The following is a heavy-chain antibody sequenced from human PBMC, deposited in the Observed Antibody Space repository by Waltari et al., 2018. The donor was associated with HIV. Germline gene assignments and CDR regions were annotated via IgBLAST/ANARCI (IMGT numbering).Heavy chain of an antibody. V-gene: IGHV7-4-1*02. CDR1: GYTFTTYS. D-gene: IGHD2-8*01. Sequence: QVQLVQSGSELKKTGASVTVSCRASGYTFTTYSLTWVRRGPGQGLEWIGWINTNTGSPTHPHGLIGRFVLAPHTSDSTAYLQIISLKSEDPAMYFCAKRGANGRFSIDYWGQGTLVTVSS. J-gene: IGHJ4*02. CDR3: AKRGANGRFSIDY. CDR2: INTNTGSP.